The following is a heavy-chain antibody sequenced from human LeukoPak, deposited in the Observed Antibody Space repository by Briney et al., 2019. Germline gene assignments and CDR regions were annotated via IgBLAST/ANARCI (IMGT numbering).Heavy chain of an antibody. CDR3: ARDRGGTGDFDY. V-gene: IGHV1-3*04. Sequence: ASVKVSCKASGYTFISYVIHWVRRAPGQRLEWMGWINIGEGDTKYSQKFQDRVTMDRDTAASTAYMELRSLKSEDTGIYYCARDRGGTGDFDYWGQGTLVTVSS. J-gene: IGHJ4*02. CDR1: GYTFISYV. CDR2: INIGEGDT. D-gene: IGHD1-1*01.